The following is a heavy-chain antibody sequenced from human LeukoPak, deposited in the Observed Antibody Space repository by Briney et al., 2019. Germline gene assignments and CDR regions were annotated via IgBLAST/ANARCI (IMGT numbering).Heavy chain of an antibody. D-gene: IGHD6-13*01. CDR1: GGSISSYY. J-gene: IGHJ5*02. CDR3: ARSQAATGPNNNWFDP. Sequence: SETLSLTCTVSGGSISSYYWSWLRQPPGKGLEWVGYIYCNGYTNYNPSLKSRVTISLDTSENQFSLRLNSVTAADTAVYYCARSQAATGPNNNWFDPWGQGNLVTVSS. CDR2: IYCNGYT. V-gene: IGHV4-4*09.